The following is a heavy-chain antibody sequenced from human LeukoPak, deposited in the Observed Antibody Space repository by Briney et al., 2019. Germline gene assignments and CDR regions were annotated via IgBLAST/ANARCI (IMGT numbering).Heavy chain of an antibody. J-gene: IGHJ4*02. D-gene: IGHD2-15*01. CDR2: IYYSGST. Sequence: GLEWIAYIYYSGSTNYNPSLKSRVTISVDTSKNQFSLKLSSVTAADTAVYYCARGVDSFVADYWGQGTLVTVSS. CDR3: ARGVDSFVADY. V-gene: IGHV4-59*01.